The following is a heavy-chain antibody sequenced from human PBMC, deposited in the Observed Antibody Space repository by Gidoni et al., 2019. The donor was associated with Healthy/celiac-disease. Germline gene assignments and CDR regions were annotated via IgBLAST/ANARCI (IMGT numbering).Heavy chain of an antibody. J-gene: IGHJ6*02. Sequence: IGYIYYSGSTYYNPSLKSRVTISVDTSKNQFSLKLSSVTAADTAVYYCARILLSRSGSYYPYYYYGMDVWGQGTTVTVSS. CDR2: IYYSGST. CDR3: ARILLSRSGSYYPYYYYGMDV. V-gene: IGHV4-31*02. D-gene: IGHD3-10*01.